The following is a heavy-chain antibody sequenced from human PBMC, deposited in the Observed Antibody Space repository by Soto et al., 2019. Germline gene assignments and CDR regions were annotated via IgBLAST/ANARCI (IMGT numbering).Heavy chain of an antibody. CDR2: IYHSGST. CDR1: GGSISSGGYS. CDR3: ARGPVYDITQIDY. D-gene: IGHD3-9*01. V-gene: IGHV4-30-2*01. J-gene: IGHJ4*02. Sequence: SETLSLTCAVSGGSISSGGYSWSWIRQPPGKGLEWIGYIYHSGSTYYNPSLRSRVTISIDGSKNQFSLKLSSVTAADTAVYYCARGPVYDITQIDYWGQGALVTVSS.